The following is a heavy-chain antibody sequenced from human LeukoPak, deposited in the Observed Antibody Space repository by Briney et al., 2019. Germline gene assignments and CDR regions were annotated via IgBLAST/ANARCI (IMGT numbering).Heavy chain of an antibody. CDR2: ISGSGGST. CDR3: AKDLKSMVRGACMDA. D-gene: IGHD3-10*01. CDR1: GFTFSSYA. Sequence: TGGSLRLSCAASGFTFSSYAMNWVRQAPGKGLEWVSGISGSGGSTYYADSVKGRFTISSDNSKNTLFLQMNSLRAEDTAVYYCAKDLKSMVRGACMDAWGQGTTVTVSS. J-gene: IGHJ6*02. V-gene: IGHV3-23*01.